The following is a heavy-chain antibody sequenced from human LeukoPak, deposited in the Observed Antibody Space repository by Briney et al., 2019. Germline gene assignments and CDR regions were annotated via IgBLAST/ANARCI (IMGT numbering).Heavy chain of an antibody. CDR2: ISDGGST. CDR1: GFTLSSYA. CDR3: ARGVFN. V-gene: IGHV3-53*01. Sequence: PGGSLRLSCVVSGFTLSSYAMSWVRQAPGKGLDWVSVISDGGSTYYADSVRGRFTISRDNSKNTLFLQMNSLRVEDTAVYYCARGVFNWGQGTLVTVSS. D-gene: IGHD3-10*01. J-gene: IGHJ4*02.